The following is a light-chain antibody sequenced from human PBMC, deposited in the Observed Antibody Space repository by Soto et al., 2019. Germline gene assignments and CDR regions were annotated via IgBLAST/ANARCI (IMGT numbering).Light chain of an antibody. CDR1: EIFSSSY. CDR2: GSS. J-gene: IGKJ2*01. V-gene: IGKV3-20*01. Sequence: EIVLTQSPGTLSLSPGERATLSCRASEIFSSSYLAWYQQKPGQPPRLLISGSSTRAPGIPDRFSGSGSGTDFTLNISRLEPEDFSVYYCQHQGGSPPHNFAQGTKLEIK. CDR3: QHQGGSPPHN.